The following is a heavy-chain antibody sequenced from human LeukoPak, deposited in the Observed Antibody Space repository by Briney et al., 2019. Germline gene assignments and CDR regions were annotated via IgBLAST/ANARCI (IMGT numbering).Heavy chain of an antibody. D-gene: IGHD3-9*01. J-gene: IGHJ4*02. Sequence: SETLSLTCTVSGGSISSSSYYWGWIRQPPGKGLEWIGSIYYSGSTYYNPSLKSRVTISVDTSKNQSSLKLSSVTAADTAVYYCARLAWYYDILTGYYYFDYWGQGTLVTVSS. CDR2: IYYSGST. CDR1: GGSISSSSYY. V-gene: IGHV4-39*01. CDR3: ARLAWYYDILTGYYYFDY.